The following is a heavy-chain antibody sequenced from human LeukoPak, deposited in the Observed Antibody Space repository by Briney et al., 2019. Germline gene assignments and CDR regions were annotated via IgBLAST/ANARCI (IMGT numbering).Heavy chain of an antibody. CDR1: GFPLSSYS. CDR2: ISSSGSAI. V-gene: IGHV3-48*01. CDR3: VRVKGSYFDY. J-gene: IGHJ4*02. D-gene: IGHD2-15*01. Sequence: GGSLRLSCAASGFPLSSYSINWVRQAPGKGLEWVSYISSSGSAIYYVDSVKGRFTVSRDNAKNSLFLQMNSPRAEDTAVYYCVRVKGSYFDYWGQGALVTVSP.